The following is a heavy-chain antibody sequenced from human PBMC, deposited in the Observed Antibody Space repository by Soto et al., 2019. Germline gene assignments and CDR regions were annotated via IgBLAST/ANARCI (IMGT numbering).Heavy chain of an antibody. CDR2: IIPIFGRP. Sequence: QVQLVQSGTEVKKPGSSVKVSCKASGGTFSTLAVSWVRQAPGQGLEWMGGIIPIFGRPVYAQKFQGRVTITAEESTSIVYMELSSLSSEDTAVYYCARAPYEDYAVPEPNYFDSWGQGTLVTGSS. D-gene: IGHD4-17*01. CDR1: GGTFSTLA. CDR3: ARAPYEDYAVPEPNYFDS. J-gene: IGHJ4*02. V-gene: IGHV1-69*01.